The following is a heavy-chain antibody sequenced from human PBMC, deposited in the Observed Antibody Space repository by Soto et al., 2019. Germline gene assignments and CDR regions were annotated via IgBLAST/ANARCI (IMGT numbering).Heavy chain of an antibody. J-gene: IGHJ1*01. V-gene: IGHV4-31*03. D-gene: IGHD1-26*01. CDR3: ARSRLWEQHFVS. CDR2: IYYSGSI. CDR1: GGSITSEGYY. Sequence: SETLSLTCTVSGGSITSEGYYWSWIRQLPGKGLEWIGYIYYSGSIFYNPFLKSRASISAHSSKKQFSLKLSSVTAADTAVYYCARSRLWEQHFVSWGRGTLVTV.